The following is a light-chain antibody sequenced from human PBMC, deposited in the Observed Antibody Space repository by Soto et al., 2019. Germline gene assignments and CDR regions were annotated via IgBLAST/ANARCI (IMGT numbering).Light chain of an antibody. CDR1: QNISRS. CDR2: GTS. V-gene: IGKV3-15*01. CDR3: HQYNGWPRT. Sequence: EIVMTQSPVTLCVSPGGRATLSWRASQNISRSLAWYQQKTGKGPSLLIYGTSPRDGGVPARFSGGGSGTEFTLTITSLQSEDFPVYSCHQYNGWPRTFGQGTKVDIK. J-gene: IGKJ1*01.